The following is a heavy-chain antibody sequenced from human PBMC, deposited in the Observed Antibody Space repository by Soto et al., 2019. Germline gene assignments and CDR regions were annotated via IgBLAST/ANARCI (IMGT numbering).Heavy chain of an antibody. D-gene: IGHD2-21*01. V-gene: IGHV3-23*04. CDR1: GFNFNSNV. J-gene: IGHJ4*02. Sequence: EVQLVESGGGLVQPGGSLRLSCIASGFNFNSNVMSWVRQAPGKGLEWLAIIRDDGVTTYYAASVKGRFTISRDNSMNTLYLQMKSLRAEDTAVYYCAKTYVAWANFPFGSWGQGIQVTVSS. CDR2: IRDDGVTT. CDR3: AKTYVAWANFPFGS.